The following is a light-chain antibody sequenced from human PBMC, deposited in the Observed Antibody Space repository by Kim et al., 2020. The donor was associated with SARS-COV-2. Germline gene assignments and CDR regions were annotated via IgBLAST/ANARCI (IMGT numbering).Light chain of an antibody. Sequence: DIQLTQSPSSLSASVGDTVTITCRASQGINSNLAWYQQRPGKAPNLLIYSAFTLQSGVPSRFSGSGSGTDFTLTITSLQPEDFATYHCQQHHSFPLTFGGGTKVDIK. CDR3: QQHHSFPLT. J-gene: IGKJ4*01. CDR2: SAF. CDR1: QGINSN. V-gene: IGKV1-9*01.